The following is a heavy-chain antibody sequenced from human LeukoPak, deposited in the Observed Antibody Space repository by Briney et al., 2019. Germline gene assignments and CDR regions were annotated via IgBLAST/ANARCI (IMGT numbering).Heavy chain of an antibody. CDR2: ISSSGSTI. CDR1: GFTFSSYE. V-gene: IGHV3-48*03. CDR3: ARDIATSYYYYGMDV. J-gene: IGHJ6*02. D-gene: IGHD2-21*01. Sequence: PGGSLRLSCAASGFTFSSYEMNWVRQAPGKELEWVSYISSSGSTIYYADSVKGRFTISRDNAKNSLYLQMNSLRAEDTAVYYCARDIATSYYYYGMDVWGQGTTVTVSS.